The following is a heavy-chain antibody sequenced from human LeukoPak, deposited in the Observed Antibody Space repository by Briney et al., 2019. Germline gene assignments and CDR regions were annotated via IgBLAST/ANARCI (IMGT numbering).Heavy chain of an antibody. D-gene: IGHD3-22*01. CDR2: IYSSGST. Sequence: SETLSLTCTVSGGAISSQYWSWIRQPPGKGLEWIGYIYSSGSTNYNPSLKSRVTISVDTSKNQFSLRLSSVTAADTAVYYCARPYYYDSSGTKGAFDIWGQGTMVNVSS. CDR1: GGAISSQY. J-gene: IGHJ3*02. V-gene: IGHV4-59*11. CDR3: ARPYYYDSSGTKGAFDI.